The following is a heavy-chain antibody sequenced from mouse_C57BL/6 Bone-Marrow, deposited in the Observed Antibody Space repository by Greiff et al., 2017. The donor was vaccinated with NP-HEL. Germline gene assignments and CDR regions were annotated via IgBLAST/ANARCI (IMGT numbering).Heavy chain of an antibody. CDR3: ARWDYDGWYFDV. V-gene: IGHV1-82*01. CDR2: IYPGDGDT. Sequence: VQLQQSGPELVKPGASVKISCKASGYAFSSSWMNWVKQRPGKGLEWIGRIYPGDGDTNYNGKFKGKATLTADKSSSTAYMQLSSLTSEDSAVYFCARWDYDGWYFDVWGTGTTVTVSS. D-gene: IGHD2-4*01. CDR1: GYAFSSSW. J-gene: IGHJ1*03.